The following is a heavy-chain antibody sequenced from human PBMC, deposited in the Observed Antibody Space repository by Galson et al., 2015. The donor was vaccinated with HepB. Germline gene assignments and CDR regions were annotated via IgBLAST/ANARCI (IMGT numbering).Heavy chain of an antibody. CDR3: AHGLYPRDNFEY. V-gene: IGHV2-5*02. CDR1: GFSHSTNGVG. J-gene: IGHJ4*02. D-gene: IGHD3-16*02. CDR2: IYWDDDK. Sequence: PALVKPTQTLTLTCTFPGFSHSTNGVGVGWIRQPPGKALEWLALIYWDDDKRYKPSLKTRLIITKDTSKNQVVLTMTNMDPVDTATYYCAHGLYPRDNFEYWGQGTLVTVSP.